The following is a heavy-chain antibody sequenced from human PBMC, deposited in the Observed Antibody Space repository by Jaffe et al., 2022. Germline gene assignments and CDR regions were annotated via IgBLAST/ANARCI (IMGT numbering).Heavy chain of an antibody. J-gene: IGHJ4*02. CDR1: GFSLSTSGVG. V-gene: IGHV2-5*01. Sequence: QITLKESGPTLVKPTQTLTLTCTFSGFSLSTSGVGVGWIRQPPGKALEWLALIYWNDDKRYSPSLKSRLTITKDTSKNQVVLTMTNMDPVDTATYYCAHSPSLMIAARPGFDYWGQGTLVTVSS. CDR3: AHSPSLMIAARPGFDY. D-gene: IGHD6-6*01. CDR2: IYWNDDK.